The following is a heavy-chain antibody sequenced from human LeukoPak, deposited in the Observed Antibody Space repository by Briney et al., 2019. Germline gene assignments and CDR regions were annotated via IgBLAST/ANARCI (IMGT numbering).Heavy chain of an antibody. CDR1: GYTFTGYY. CDR3: ASMRFLEWLLNYDAFDI. J-gene: IGHJ3*02. V-gene: IGHV1-2*02. CDR2: INPNSGGT. D-gene: IGHD3-3*01. Sequence: ASVKVSCKASGYTFTGYYMHWVRQAPGQGLEWMGWINPNSGGTNYAQKFQGRVTMTRDTSISTAYMELSRLRSDDTAVYYCASMRFLEWLLNYDAFDIWGQGTMATVSS.